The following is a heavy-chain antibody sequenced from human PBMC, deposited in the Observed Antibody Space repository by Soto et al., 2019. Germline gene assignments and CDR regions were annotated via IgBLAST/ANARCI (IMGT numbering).Heavy chain of an antibody. J-gene: IGHJ6*02. V-gene: IGHV1-3*01. D-gene: IGHD1-1*01. CDR1: GYTFTSYA. Sequence: ASVKVSCKASGYTFTSYAMHWVRQAPGQRLEWMGWINAGNGNTKYSQKFQGRVTITRDTSASTAYMELSSLRSEDTAVYYCAREWPDPTGTTYYYYYGMDVWGQGTTVTVSS. CDR2: INAGNGNT. CDR3: AREWPDPTGTTYYYYYGMDV.